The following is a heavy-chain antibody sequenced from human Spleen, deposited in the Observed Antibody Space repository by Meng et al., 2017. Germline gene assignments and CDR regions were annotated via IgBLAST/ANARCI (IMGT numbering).Heavy chain of an antibody. CDR1: GFTLSNYW. CDR3: ARSDSGCEDH. J-gene: IGHJ4*02. CDR2: INSDGGST. Sequence: GESLKISCAASGFTLSNYWMHWVRQAPGKGLVWVSRINSDGGSTTYADSVKGRFTISRDNAKNTLYLQMNSLRAEDTAVYYCARSDSGCEDHWGQGTLVTVSS. D-gene: IGHD6-19*01. V-gene: IGHV3-74*01.